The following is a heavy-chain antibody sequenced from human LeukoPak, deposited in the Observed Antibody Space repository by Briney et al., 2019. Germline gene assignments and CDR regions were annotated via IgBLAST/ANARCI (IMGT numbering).Heavy chain of an antibody. CDR2: IYYSGST. V-gene: IGHV4-59*01. Sequence: SETLSLTCTVSGGSISRYYWSWIRQPPGKGLEWIGYIYYSGSTNYNPSLKSRVTISEDTSKNQFSLKLSSVTAADTAVYYCARDQSNWFDPWGQGTLVTVSS. J-gene: IGHJ5*02. CDR1: GGSISRYY. CDR3: ARDQSNWFDP.